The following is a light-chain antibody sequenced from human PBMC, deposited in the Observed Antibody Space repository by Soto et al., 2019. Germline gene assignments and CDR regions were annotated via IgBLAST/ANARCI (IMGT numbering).Light chain of an antibody. Sequence: QSALTQPPSASGSPGQSVAISCTGTSSDVGGYKYVSWYQQHPGKAPKLIIYEVSNRPAGVPDRFSGSKSGNTASLTVSGLQTEDEADYYCSSYAGSNNFVVFGGGTKLPLL. CDR2: EVS. J-gene: IGLJ2*01. CDR1: SSDVGGYKY. CDR3: SSYAGSNNFVV. V-gene: IGLV2-8*01.